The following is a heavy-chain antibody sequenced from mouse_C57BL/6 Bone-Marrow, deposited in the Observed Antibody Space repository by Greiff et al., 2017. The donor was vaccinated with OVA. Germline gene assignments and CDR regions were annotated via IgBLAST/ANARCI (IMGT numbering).Heavy chain of an antibody. J-gene: IGHJ4*01. V-gene: IGHV5-9-1*02. CDR3: TRLLDAMDY. CDR2: ISSGGDYI. CDR1: GFTFSSYA. D-gene: IGHD2-1*01. Sequence: EVQRVESGEGLVKPGGSLKLSCAASGFTFSSYAMSWVRQTPEKRLEWVAYISSGGDYIYYADPVKGRFTLSRDNARHTLYLQMSSLKSEDTAMYYCTRLLDAMDYWGQGTSVTVSS.